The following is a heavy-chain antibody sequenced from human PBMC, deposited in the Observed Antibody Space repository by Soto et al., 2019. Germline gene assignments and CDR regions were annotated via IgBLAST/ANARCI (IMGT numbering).Heavy chain of an antibody. J-gene: IGHJ6*02. Sequence: PSGSLRISCGGSGFAFGTDSMNWVRQAAGKGLEWIAYISYDSDTIQYADSVKGRFTISRDNAKNSLYLQMNSLRDEDTAVYYCARLYYDYVWGQGTTVTVSS. V-gene: IGHV3-48*02. D-gene: IGHD3-3*01. CDR1: GFAFGTDS. CDR2: ISYDSDTI. CDR3: ARLYYDYV.